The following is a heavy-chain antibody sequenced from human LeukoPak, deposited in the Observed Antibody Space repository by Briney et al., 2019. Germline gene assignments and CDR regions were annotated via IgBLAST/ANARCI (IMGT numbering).Heavy chain of an antibody. CDR2: ISSSSSYI. CDR3: ARGLRYFDWLFATFDY. Sequence: RGSLRLSCAASGFTFSSYSMNWVRQAPGKGLEWVSSISSSSSYIYYADSVKGRFTISRDNAKNSLYLQMNSLRAEDTAVYYCARGLRYFDWLFATFDYWGQGTLVTVSS. J-gene: IGHJ4*02. V-gene: IGHV3-21*01. CDR1: GFTFSSYS. D-gene: IGHD3-9*01.